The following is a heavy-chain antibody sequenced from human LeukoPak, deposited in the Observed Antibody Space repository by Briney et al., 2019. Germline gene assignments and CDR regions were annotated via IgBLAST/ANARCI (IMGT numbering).Heavy chain of an antibody. Sequence: PSETLSLTCTVSGGSISSSSYYWGWIRQPPGKGLEWIGSIYYSGSTYYNPSLKSRVTISVDTSKNQFSLKLSSVTPAATALYSCARHGVEASPDYYYMDVWGKGTTVTVSS. J-gene: IGHJ6*03. D-gene: IGHD3-3*01. CDR2: IYYSGST. CDR3: ARHGVEASPDYYYMDV. CDR1: GGSISSSSYY. V-gene: IGHV4-39*01.